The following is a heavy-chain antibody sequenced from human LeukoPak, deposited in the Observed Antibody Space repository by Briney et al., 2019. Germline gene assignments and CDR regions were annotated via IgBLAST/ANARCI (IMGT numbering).Heavy chain of an antibody. CDR2: ISSGGGYI. CDR3: ARVPGWGSYRYFDY. Sequence: GGSLRLSCAASGFTFSSYAMHWVRQAPGKGLEWVSSISSGGGYIYYADSLEGRFTISRDNAKNSLYLQMNSLRAEDTAVYYCARVPGWGSYRYFDYWGQGTLVTVSS. V-gene: IGHV3-21*01. D-gene: IGHD3-16*02. J-gene: IGHJ4*02. CDR1: GFTFSSYA.